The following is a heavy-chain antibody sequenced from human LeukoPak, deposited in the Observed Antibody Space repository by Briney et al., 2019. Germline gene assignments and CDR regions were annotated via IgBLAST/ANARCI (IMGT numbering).Heavy chain of an antibody. Sequence: ASVKVSCKASGYTFTSYGNSWVRQAPGQGLEWMGWISAYNGNTNYAQKLQGRVTMTTDTSTSTAYMELRSLSSEDPAVYYCASLGDADYWGQGTLVTVSS. D-gene: IGHD1-26*01. CDR3: ASLGDADY. CDR1: GYTFTSYG. J-gene: IGHJ4*02. V-gene: IGHV1-18*01. CDR2: ISAYNGNT.